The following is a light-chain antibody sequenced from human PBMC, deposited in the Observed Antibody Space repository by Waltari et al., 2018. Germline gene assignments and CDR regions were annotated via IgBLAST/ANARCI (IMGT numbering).Light chain of an antibody. CDR1: RSDVGNYDL. CDR2: EVT. Sequence: QSGLTQPASVSGSPGQSITMSCPGTRSDVGNYDLVSWYQQYPGKAPKLMVYEVTRRSSGVSDRFSGSKSGNTASLTIYGLQSEDEADYYCCSYAGLGIYVFGTGTKVTVL. V-gene: IGLV2-23*02. CDR3: CSYAGLGIYV. J-gene: IGLJ1*01.